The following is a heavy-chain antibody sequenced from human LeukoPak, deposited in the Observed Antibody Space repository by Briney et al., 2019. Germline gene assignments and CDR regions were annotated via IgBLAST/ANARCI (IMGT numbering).Heavy chain of an antibody. CDR1: GGSISNYY. CDR2: IYYSGAT. J-gene: IGHJ4*02. D-gene: IGHD3-10*01. CDR3: ARFGITVVRGGKYYFDY. Sequence: PETLSLTCTVSGGSISNYYWSWIRQPPGKGLEWIGHIYYSGATKYNPSLKSRITISVDTSKNQFSLMLSSVTAAVTAVYYCARFGITVVRGGKYYFDYWGQGTLVTVSS. V-gene: IGHV4-59*08.